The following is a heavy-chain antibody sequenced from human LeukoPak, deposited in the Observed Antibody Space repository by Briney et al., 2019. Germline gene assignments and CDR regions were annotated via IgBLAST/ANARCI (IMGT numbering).Heavy chain of an antibody. CDR2: ISGSGLTT. V-gene: IGHV3-23*01. D-gene: IGHD6-19*01. Sequence: GGSLRLSCAASGLTFRNYAMNWVREAQGKGLAWVSSISGSGLTTYYADSVKGRFTISRDNSKNTLYLQMNSLRAEDTAIYYCAKDKVSSDWYGEFDPWGQGTLVTVSS. CDR3: AKDKVSSDWYGEFDP. CDR1: GLTFRNYA. J-gene: IGHJ5*02.